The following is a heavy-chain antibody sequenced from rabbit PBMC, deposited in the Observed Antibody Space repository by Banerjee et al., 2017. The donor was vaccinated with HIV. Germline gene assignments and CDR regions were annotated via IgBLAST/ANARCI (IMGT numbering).Heavy chain of an antibody. CDR2: IYTGSSGST. Sequence: QSLEESGGDLVKPGASLTLTCTASGFSFSSSYHMCWVRQAPGKGLEWIGCIYTGSSGSTYYASWAKGRFTISKTSSTTVTLQMTSLTAADTATYFCARYGSGGYGYELWGPGTLVTVS. D-gene: IGHD6-1*01. CDR1: GFSFSSSYH. CDR3: ARYGSGGYGYEL. V-gene: IGHV1S40*01. J-gene: IGHJ4*01.